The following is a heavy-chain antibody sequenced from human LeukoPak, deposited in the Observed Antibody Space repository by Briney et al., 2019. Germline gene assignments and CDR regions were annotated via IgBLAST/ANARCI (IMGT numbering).Heavy chain of an antibody. D-gene: IGHD6-6*01. J-gene: IGHJ5*02. CDR1: GFTFSSYS. Sequence: GGSLRLSCAASGFTFSSYSMNWVRQAPGKGLEWVSYISSSSSTIYYADSVKGRFTISRDNAKNSLYLQMNSLRAEDTAVYYCARGIAARDPHQFDPWGQGTLVTVSS. CDR3: ARGIAARDPHQFDP. CDR2: ISSSSSTI. V-gene: IGHV3-48*01.